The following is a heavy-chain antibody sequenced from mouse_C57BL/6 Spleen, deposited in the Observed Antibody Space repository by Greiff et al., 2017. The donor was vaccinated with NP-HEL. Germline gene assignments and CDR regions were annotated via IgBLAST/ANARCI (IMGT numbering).Heavy chain of an antibody. CDR3: ARGYLGFAY. CDR2: ISSGSSTI. J-gene: IGHJ3*01. Sequence: EVMLVESGGGLVKPGGSLKLSCAASGFTFSDYGMHWVRQAPEKGLEWVAYISSGSSTIYYADTVKGRFTISRDNAKNTLFLQMTSLRSEDTAMYYCARGYLGFAYWGQGTLVTVSA. CDR1: GFTFSDYG. V-gene: IGHV5-17*01.